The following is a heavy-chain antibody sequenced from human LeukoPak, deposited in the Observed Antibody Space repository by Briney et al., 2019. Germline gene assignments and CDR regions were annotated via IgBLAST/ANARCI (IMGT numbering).Heavy chain of an antibody. Sequence: PGGSLRLSCAASGFTFSSYGMHWVRQAPGKGLEWVAVISYDGSNKYYADSVKGRFTISRDNSKNTLYLQMNSLRAEDTAVYYCAKVARRGYSYGPKNYYYYMDVWGKGTTVTVSS. CDR1: GFTFSSYG. D-gene: IGHD5-18*01. J-gene: IGHJ6*03. CDR3: AKVARRGYSYGPKNYYYYMDV. CDR2: ISYDGSNK. V-gene: IGHV3-30*18.